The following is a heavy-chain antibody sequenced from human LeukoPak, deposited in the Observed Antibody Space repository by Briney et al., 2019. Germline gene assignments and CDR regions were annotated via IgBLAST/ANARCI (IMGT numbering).Heavy chain of an antibody. V-gene: IGHV3-11*01. J-gene: IGHJ4*02. CDR3: ARCGQYYDFWSGYSGDYYFDY. CDR1: GFTFSDYY. CDR2: ISSSGSTK. Sequence: PGGSLRLSCAASGFTFSDYYMFWIRQAPGKGLEWISYISSSGSTKYYADSVKGRFTISRDNSKNTLYLQMNSLRAEDTAVYYCARCGQYYDFWSGYSGDYYFDYWGQGTLVTVSS. D-gene: IGHD3-3*01.